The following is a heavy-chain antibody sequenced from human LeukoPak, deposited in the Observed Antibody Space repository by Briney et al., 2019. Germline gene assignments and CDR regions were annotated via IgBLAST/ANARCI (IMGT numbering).Heavy chain of an antibody. CDR2: MSYDGSNK. D-gene: IGHD3-10*01. V-gene: IGHV3-30*04. CDR1: GFTFSSYA. J-gene: IGHJ6*02. CDR3: ARDYYGSGSFIPYYYGMDV. Sequence: PGRSLRLSCAASGFTFSSYAMHWVRQAPGKGLEWVAVMSYDGSNKYYADSVKGRFTISRDNSKNTLYLQMNSLRAEDTAVYYCARDYYGSGSFIPYYYGMDVWGQGTTVTVSS.